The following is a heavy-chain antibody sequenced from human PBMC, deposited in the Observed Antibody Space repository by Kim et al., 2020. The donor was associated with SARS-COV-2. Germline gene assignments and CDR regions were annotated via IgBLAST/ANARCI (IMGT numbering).Heavy chain of an antibody. V-gene: IGHV4-31*03. J-gene: IGHJ3*02. D-gene: IGHD3-10*01. CDR3: ASGPGDVFDM. CDR1: GGSISGGAYY. CDR2: IYYSGSF. Sequence: SETLSLTCTVSGGSISGGAYYWGWVRQRPGKGLQWVCYIYYSGSFFYNPSLKSRLTISLDPSKNHFSLRLTSVTSADTAVYYCASGPGDVFDMWGQGTSVTVSS.